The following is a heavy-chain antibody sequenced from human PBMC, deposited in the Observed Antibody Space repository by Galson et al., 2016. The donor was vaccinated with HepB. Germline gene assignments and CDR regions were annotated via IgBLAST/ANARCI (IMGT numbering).Heavy chain of an antibody. V-gene: IGHV4-39*01. Sequence: SETLSLTCTVSGASISSSTYYWGWIRQPPGKGLEWIGTIYYSGNTYYHPSLKSRVTISIDMSKNQFSLKLTSVTAADTAIYYCARLNSYDYVWGNYRQTFDYWGQGTLVTVSS. CDR1: GASISSSTYY. D-gene: IGHD3-16*02. CDR2: IYYSGNT. CDR3: ARLNSYDYVWGNYRQTFDY. J-gene: IGHJ4*02.